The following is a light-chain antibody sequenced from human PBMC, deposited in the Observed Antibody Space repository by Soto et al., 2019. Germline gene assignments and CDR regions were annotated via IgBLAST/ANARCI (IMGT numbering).Light chain of an antibody. J-gene: IGKJ1*01. CDR2: GAS. V-gene: IGKV3-15*01. Sequence: EIVLTPSPGTLSLSPGERATLSCRASESVSTNLAWYQQKAGQAPRLLIYGASTRATGIPARFSGSGSGTEFTLTISSLQSEDFAVYYCQQYSIWRTFGQGTKVDI. CDR3: QQYSIWRT. CDR1: ESVSTN.